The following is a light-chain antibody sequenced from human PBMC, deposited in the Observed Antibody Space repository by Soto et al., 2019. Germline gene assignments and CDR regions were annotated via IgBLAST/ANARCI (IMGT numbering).Light chain of an antibody. CDR1: QSVSSIY. CDR2: GAS. Sequence: SSSPSQSVSSIYLAWYQQKPGQARRRITSGASSRATGIPDRFSGSGSGTDFTLTISRLEPEDLAVYYCQQYGSSSWTFGQGTKVDIK. CDR3: QQYGSSSWT. J-gene: IGKJ1*01. V-gene: IGKV3-20*01.